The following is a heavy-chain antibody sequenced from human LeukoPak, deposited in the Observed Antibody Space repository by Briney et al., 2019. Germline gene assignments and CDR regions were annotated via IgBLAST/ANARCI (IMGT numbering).Heavy chain of an antibody. V-gene: IGHV3-7*03. CDR3: ASDSPGYSSGSYFTY. D-gene: IGHD2-15*01. Sequence: GGSLRLSCEASGVTFSNYWMSWVRQAPGQGLEWVANIKQDGSEKYYVDSVKGRFTISRDNAKNSLYLQMNSLRDEDTAVYYCASDSPGYSSGSYFTYWGQGTLVTVSS. CDR1: GVTFSNYW. CDR2: IKQDGSEK. J-gene: IGHJ4*02.